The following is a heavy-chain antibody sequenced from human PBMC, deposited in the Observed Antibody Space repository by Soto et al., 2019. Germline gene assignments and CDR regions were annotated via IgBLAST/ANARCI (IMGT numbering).Heavy chain of an antibody. Sequence: TSETLSLTCGVSDYSISSGYYWAWIRQPPGKGLEWLGSIYHSGSTYRNPSLSSRVTISVDTSRNKFSLRLSSVTAADTAVYYCARDRDGYNYAFDIWGQGTVVTVSS. CDR1: DYSISSGYY. J-gene: IGHJ3*02. D-gene: IGHD5-12*01. CDR2: IYHSGST. V-gene: IGHV4-38-2*02. CDR3: ARDRDGYNYAFDI.